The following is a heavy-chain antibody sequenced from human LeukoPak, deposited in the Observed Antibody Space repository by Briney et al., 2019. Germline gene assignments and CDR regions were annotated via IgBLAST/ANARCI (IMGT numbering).Heavy chain of an antibody. CDR1: GGSISSYY. CDR3: AREDLPLLSLFDY. J-gene: IGHJ4*02. D-gene: IGHD2-21*02. V-gene: IGHV4-59*01. Sequence: SETLSLTCTVSGGSISSYYWSRIRQPPGKGLEWIGYIYYSGSTNYNPSLKSRVTISVDTSKNQFSLKLSSVTAADTAVYYCAREDLPLLSLFDYWGQGTLVTVSS. CDR2: IYYSGST.